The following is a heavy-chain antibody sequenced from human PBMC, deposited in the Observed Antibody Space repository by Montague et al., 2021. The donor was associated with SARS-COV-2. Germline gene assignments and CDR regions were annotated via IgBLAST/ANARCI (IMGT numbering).Heavy chain of an antibody. CDR2: IHFTGTT. D-gene: IGHD4/OR15-4a*01. CDR1: DASISTSNY. V-gene: IGHV4-39*07. Sequence: SETLSLTCSVSDASISTSNYWGWLRQTPGKGLEWIASIHFTGTTYYKPSLKSRVTISVDTSKNQFSLNLDSVTASDTAMYYCARVISAVAGANFYFDYWGQGTLVTVSS. J-gene: IGHJ4*02. CDR3: ARVISAVAGANFYFDY.